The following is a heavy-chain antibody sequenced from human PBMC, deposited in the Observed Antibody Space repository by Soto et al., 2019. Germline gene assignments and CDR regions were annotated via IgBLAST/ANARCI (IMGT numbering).Heavy chain of an antibody. CDR3: AKDRGGCSSTSCPPRLFDY. J-gene: IGHJ4*02. CDR1: GFTFSSYA. D-gene: IGHD2-2*01. CDR2: ISGSGGST. Sequence: EVQLLESGGGLVQHGGSLRLSCAASGFTFSSYAMSWVRQAPGKGLEWVSGISGSGGSTYYADSVKGRFTISRDNSKNTVYLQITSLRAEGTAVYDCAKDRGGCSSTSCPPRLFDYWGQGTLVTVSS. V-gene: IGHV3-23*01.